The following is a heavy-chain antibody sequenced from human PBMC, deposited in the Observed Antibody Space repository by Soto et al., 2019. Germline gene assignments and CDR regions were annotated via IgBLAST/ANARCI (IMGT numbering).Heavy chain of an antibody. CDR1: GFTFSSYS. D-gene: IGHD4-17*01. CDR3: AREIDGNHDYGEYPVEY. V-gene: IGHV3-48*02. Sequence: QLGGSLRLSCASSGFTFSSYSMNWVRQAPGKGLEWVSYISSSSSTIYYADSVKGRFTISRDNAKNSLYLQMNSLRDEDTAVYYCAREIDGNHDYGEYPVEYWGQGTLVTVSS. J-gene: IGHJ4*02. CDR2: ISSSSSTI.